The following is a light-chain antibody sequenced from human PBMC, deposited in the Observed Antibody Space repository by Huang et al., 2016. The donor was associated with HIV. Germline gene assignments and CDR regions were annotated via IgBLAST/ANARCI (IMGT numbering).Light chain of an antibody. J-gene: IGKJ1*01. CDR1: QGISNY. Sequence: DIQMTQSPSSLSASVGDRVTITCRASQGISNYLAWYQQKPGKVPKLLIYAASTLQSGVPSRVSGSGPGTDFTLTISSLQPEDVATYYCQKYNSAPRTFGQGTKVEIK. CDR2: AAS. V-gene: IGKV1-27*01. CDR3: QKYNSAPRT.